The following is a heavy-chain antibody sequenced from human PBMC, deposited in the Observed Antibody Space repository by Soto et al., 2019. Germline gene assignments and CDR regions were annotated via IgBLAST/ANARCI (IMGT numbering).Heavy chain of an antibody. V-gene: IGHV1-8*01. CDR2: LNPKSGMT. J-gene: IGHJ4*02. CDR1: GYTFTTYD. CDR3: ARVAGSPDY. D-gene: IGHD1-26*01. Sequence: QVQLVQSGPEVKKPGASVKVSCKASGYTFTTYDFNWVRQAPGQGLEWMGWLNPKSGMTGSAQKFQGRVTMTRDSARSTVYMELSSLRSEDTAVYYCARVAGSPDYWGQGTLVTVSS.